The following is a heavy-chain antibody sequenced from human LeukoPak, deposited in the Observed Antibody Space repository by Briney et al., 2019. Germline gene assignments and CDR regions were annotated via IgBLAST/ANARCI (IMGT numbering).Heavy chain of an antibody. D-gene: IGHD3-9*01. V-gene: IGHV4-61*01. CDR3: AKEYYDILTGGGGWFDP. J-gene: IGHJ5*02. Sequence: SETLSLTCTVSGGSVSSNTFYWNWIPQPPRKGLEWIGYIHYSGNSNYNPSLKSRVTMSVDTSKNQVSLKLSSVTAADTAVYYCAKEYYDILTGGGGWFDPWGQGTLVTVSS. CDR2: IHYSGNS. CDR1: GGSVSSNTFY.